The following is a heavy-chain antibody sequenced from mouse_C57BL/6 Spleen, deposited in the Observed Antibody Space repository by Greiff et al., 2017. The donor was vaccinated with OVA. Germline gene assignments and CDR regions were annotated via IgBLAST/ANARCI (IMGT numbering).Heavy chain of an antibody. V-gene: IGHV8-12*01. CDR3: ARNPFYYYGRNWYFDV. J-gene: IGHJ1*03. D-gene: IGHD1-1*01. CDR2: IYWDDDK. CDR1: GFSLSTSGMG. Sequence: QVTLKESGPGILQSSQTLSLTCSFSGFSLSTSGMGVSWIRQPSGKGLEWLAHIYWDDDKRYNPSLKSRLTISKDTSRNQVFLKITSVDTADTATYYCARNPFYYYGRNWYFDVWGTGTTVTVSS.